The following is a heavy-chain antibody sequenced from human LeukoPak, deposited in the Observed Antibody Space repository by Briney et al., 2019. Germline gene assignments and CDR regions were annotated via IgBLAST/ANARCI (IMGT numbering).Heavy chain of an antibody. CDR2: ISYDGSNK. CDR3: ARGGNGYSRGWYVRDFDY. D-gene: IGHD6-19*01. Sequence: PGRSLRLSCAASGFTFSSYAMHWVRQAPGKGLEWVAVISYDGSNKYYADSVKGRFTISRDNSKNTLYLQMSSLRAEDTAVYYCARGGNGYSRGWYVRDFDYWGQGTPVTVSS. V-gene: IGHV3-30*04. J-gene: IGHJ4*02. CDR1: GFTFSSYA.